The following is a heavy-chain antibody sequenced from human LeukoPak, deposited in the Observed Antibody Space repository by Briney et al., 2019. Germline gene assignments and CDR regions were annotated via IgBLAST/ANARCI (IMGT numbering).Heavy chain of an antibody. CDR1: GYTFTRYD. CDR2: MNHKCGNK. D-gene: IGHD3-16*02. V-gene: IGHV1-8*03. CDR3: ARGGYDYVWGSYRYTWGWFDP. J-gene: IGHJ5*02. Sequence: GASVKVSCKACGYTFTRYDIHWVGQAAGQGVEGMGWMNHKCGNKGYVQKFQDRVTNTRNTAIRTVYMELSSLRSEDTCVYYCARGGYDYVWGSYRYTWGWFDPWGQGTLVTVSS.